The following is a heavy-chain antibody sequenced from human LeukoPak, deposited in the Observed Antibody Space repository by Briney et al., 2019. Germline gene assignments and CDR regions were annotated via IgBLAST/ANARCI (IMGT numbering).Heavy chain of an antibody. CDR3: ARNASDSGTSYFDY. CDR2: IYYSGST. Sequence: SETLSLTCTVSGGSISSSSYYWGWIRQPLGKGLEWIGSIYYSGSTSYNPSLKSRVTISVDTSKNQFSLKLGSVTAADTAVYYCARNASDSGTSYFDYWGQGTLVTVSS. J-gene: IGHJ4*02. V-gene: IGHV4-39*01. CDR1: GGSISSSSYY. D-gene: IGHD1-26*01.